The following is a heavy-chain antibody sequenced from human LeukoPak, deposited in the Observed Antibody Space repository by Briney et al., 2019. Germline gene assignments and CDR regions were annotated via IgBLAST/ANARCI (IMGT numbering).Heavy chain of an antibody. Sequence: ASVKVSCKASGYTFTSYDINWVRQAPGQGLEWMGRISTYTGNSDYAQRFQDRVTMTTDTSTSTAYMELRNLSSDDTAVYYCARTMTTLTTHGELDFWGQGTLVTVSS. D-gene: IGHD4-17*01. CDR3: ARTMTTLTTHGELDF. V-gene: IGHV1-18*01. J-gene: IGHJ4*02. CDR1: GYTFTSYD. CDR2: ISTYTGNS.